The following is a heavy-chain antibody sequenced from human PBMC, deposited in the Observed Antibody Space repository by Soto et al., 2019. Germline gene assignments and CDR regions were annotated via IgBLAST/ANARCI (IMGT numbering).Heavy chain of an antibody. CDR1: GFIFSRYT. D-gene: IGHD3-22*01. Sequence: QVRVVESGGGVVQPGRSLRLSCAGSGFIFSRYTMYWVRQAPGKGLEWVAVISYDGSNEYYADSVKGRFTISRDNSKDTLYLQMNSLRVDDTAVYYCARNYDSSAYTPIGYWGQGTLVTVSS. CDR2: ISYDGSNE. V-gene: IGHV3-30*04. CDR3: ARNYDSSAYTPIGY. J-gene: IGHJ4*02.